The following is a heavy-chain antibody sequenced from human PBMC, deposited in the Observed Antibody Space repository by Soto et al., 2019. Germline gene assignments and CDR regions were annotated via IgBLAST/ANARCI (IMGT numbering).Heavy chain of an antibody. D-gene: IGHD2-15*01. J-gene: IGHJ6*02. CDR3: AGGGGGRYCSGGSCYSSGLYFGMDV. CDR1: GYTFTGYY. Sequence: QVQLVQSGAEVKKPGASVKVSCKASGYTFTGYYMHWVRQAPGQGLECMGWINPNSGGTNYAQKFQGRVPMTGDTSISTAYMELSRLRSDDTAVYYCAGGGGGRYCSGGSCYSSGLYFGMDVWGQGTTVTVS. CDR2: INPNSGGT. V-gene: IGHV1-2*02.